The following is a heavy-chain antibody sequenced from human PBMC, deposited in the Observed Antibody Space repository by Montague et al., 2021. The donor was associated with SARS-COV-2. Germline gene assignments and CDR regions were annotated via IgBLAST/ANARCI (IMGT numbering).Heavy chain of an antibody. Sequence: SLRLSWAASGFTFSSHAMHWVRQAPGKGLEWVAVISYDGSNKYYADSVKGRFTISRDNSKNTLYLQMNSLRAEDTAVYYCARDNYDYVWGSYRYIYWGQGTLVTVSS. J-gene: IGHJ4*02. D-gene: IGHD3-16*02. CDR2: ISYDGSNK. V-gene: IGHV3-30*04. CDR1: GFTFSSHA. CDR3: ARDNYDYVWGSYRYIY.